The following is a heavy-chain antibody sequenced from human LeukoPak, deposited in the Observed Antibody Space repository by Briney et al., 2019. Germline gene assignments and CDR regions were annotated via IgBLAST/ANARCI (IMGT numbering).Heavy chain of an antibody. V-gene: IGHV4-59*01. D-gene: IGHD3-3*01. CDR2: IYYSGST. CDR3: ARVAYYGFWSGGLYAFDI. CDR1: GGSISSYY. J-gene: IGHJ3*02. Sequence: SETLSLTCTVSGGSISSYYWSWIRQPPGKGLEWIGYIYYSGSTNYNPSLKSRVAISVDTSKNQFSLKLSSVTAADTAVYYCARVAYYGFWSGGLYAFDIWGQGTMVTVSS.